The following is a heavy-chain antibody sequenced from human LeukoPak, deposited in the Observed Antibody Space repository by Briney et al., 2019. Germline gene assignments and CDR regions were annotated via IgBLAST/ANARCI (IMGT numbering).Heavy chain of an antibody. J-gene: IGHJ1*01. D-gene: IGHD6-19*01. CDR3: ARVSISGWIQH. CDR2: INHSGST. Sequence: SETLSLTCAVYGGSFSGYYWSWIRQPPGKGLEWIGEINHSGSTSYNPSLKSRVTISVDTSKNQFSLKLSSVTAADTAVYYCARVSISGWIQHWGQGTLVTVSS. CDR1: GGSFSGYY. V-gene: IGHV4-34*01.